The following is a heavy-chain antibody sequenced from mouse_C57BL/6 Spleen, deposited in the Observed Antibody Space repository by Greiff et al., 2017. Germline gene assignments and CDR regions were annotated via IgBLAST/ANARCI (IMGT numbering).Heavy chain of an antibody. V-gene: IGHV1-53*01. CDR1: GYTFTSYW. J-gene: IGHJ4*01. D-gene: IGHD2-1*01. Sequence: VRLQQPGTELVKPGASVKLSCKASGYTFTSYWMHWVKQRPGQGLAWIGNINPSNGGTNYNEKFKSKATLTVDKSSSTAYMQLSSLTSEDSAVYYCASYGNYVDAMDYWGQGTSVTVSS. CDR2: INPSNGGT. CDR3: ASYGNYVDAMDY.